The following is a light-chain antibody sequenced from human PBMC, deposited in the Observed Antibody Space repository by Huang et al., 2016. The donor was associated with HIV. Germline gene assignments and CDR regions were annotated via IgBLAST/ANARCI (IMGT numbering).Light chain of an antibody. CDR1: QRLFFSSNKRSY. Sequence: DIVMTQSPDSLTVSLGERATINCRSSQRLFFSSNKRSYLAWYQKKPGQPPKLFISWASARESGVPDRFSGSGSETHFTLTINSLQAEDVAVYYCQQYYHNPLTFGGGTKVEI. CDR3: QQYYHNPLT. CDR2: WAS. J-gene: IGKJ4*01. V-gene: IGKV4-1*01.